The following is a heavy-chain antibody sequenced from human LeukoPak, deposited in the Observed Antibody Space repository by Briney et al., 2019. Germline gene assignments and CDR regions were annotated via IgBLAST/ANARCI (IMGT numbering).Heavy chain of an antibody. Sequence: ASVKVSCKASGYTFTSYYMHWVRQAPGQGLKGLEIINPSGGSTSYAQKFQGRVTMTRDTSTSTVYMELSSLRSEDTAVYYCARAGVSVAGYFDYWGQGTLVTVSS. V-gene: IGHV1-46*01. CDR2: INPSGGST. D-gene: IGHD6-19*01. CDR3: ARAGVSVAGYFDY. CDR1: GYTFTSYY. J-gene: IGHJ4*02.